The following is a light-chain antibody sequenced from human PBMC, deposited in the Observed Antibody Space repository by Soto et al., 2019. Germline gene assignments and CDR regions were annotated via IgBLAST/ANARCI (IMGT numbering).Light chain of an antibody. V-gene: IGKV3-20*01. J-gene: IGKJ5*01. CDR2: GAS. CDR3: KQYGSSPT. CDR1: HSVNSH. Sequence: EIVMPKSRATVSVSPGESGTLSGRTSHSVNSHVAWYQQKPGQPPRLLLYGASSRATGIPDRFSGSGSGTDFTLTISRLEPEDFAVYYCKQYGSSPTVGEGTRLEIK.